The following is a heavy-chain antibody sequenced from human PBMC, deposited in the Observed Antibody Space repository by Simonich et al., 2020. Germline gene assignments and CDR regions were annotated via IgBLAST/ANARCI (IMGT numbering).Heavy chain of an antibody. CDR1: GYSISSGYY. Sequence: QVQLQESGPGLVKPSETLSLTCAVSGYSISSGYYWGWIRQPPGKGLEWIGSIYYSLCTNYNPSLKTRVTISVNTSKNQFSLKLSSVTAADTAVYYCASLMYSSSWLCAFDIWGQVTMVTVSS. CDR3: ASLMYSSSWLCAFDI. CDR2: IYYSLCT. V-gene: IGHV4-38-2*01. D-gene: IGHD6-13*01. J-gene: IGHJ3*02.